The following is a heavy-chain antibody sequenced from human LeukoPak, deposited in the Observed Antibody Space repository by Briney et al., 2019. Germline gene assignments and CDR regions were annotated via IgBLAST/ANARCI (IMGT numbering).Heavy chain of an antibody. CDR2: IYYSGST. V-gene: IGHV4-59*01. CDR1: GGSISTYY. Sequence: PSGTLSLTCTVSGGSISTYYWSWIRQPPGKGLEYIGYIYYSGSTNYNPSLKSRVTMSLDTSKNQFSLKLSSVTAADTAVYYCAREEVPHGFDIWGQGTMVTVSS. J-gene: IGHJ3*02. CDR3: AREEVPHGFDI.